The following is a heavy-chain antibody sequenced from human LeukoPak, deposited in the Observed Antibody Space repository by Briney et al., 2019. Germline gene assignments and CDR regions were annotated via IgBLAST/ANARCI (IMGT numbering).Heavy chain of an antibody. CDR1: GYTFTIYY. D-gene: IGHD1-26*01. V-gene: IGHV1-46*01. CDR3: SRDGGSSRGDAFDI. CDR2: INPSGGST. Sequence: ASVKVSCKASGYTFTIYYIHYVRQAPRQGLEWMVIINPSGGSTSYAQNFQGRVTMTRDTSTSTTYMELSSLRSEATAESYCSRDGGSSRGDAFDIWGQGTMVTVSS. J-gene: IGHJ3*02.